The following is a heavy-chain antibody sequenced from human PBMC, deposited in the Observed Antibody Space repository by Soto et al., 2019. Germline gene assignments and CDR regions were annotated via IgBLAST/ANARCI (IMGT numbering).Heavy chain of an antibody. D-gene: IGHD2-2*01. V-gene: IGHV3-23*01. Sequence: EVQLLDSGGGLVQPGGSLRLSCAASGFTFSTYAMSWVRQAPGTGLAWVSTISDSHSTYYANSVKGRFTIYRDNSRNTLYLQMNSLRVEDTAVYYCAKGGEGSCSKTSCLYFSDSWGQGTLVTVSS. CDR2: ISDSHST. CDR3: AKGGEGSCSKTSCLYFSDS. J-gene: IGHJ4*02. CDR1: GFTFSTYA.